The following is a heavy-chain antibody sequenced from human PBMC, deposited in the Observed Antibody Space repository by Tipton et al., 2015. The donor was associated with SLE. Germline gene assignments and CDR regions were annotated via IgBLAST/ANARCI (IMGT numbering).Heavy chain of an antibody. CDR2: IYHSGST. D-gene: IGHD1-26*01. Sequence: TLSLTCAVSGYSISSGYYWGWIRQPPGKGLEWIGSIYHSGSTYYNPSLKSRVTISVDTSKNQVFLTLSSVTAADTAVYYCAREAPLVGASPTWFDPWGQGTLVTVSS. J-gene: IGHJ5*02. V-gene: IGHV4-38-2*02. CDR3: AREAPLVGASPTWFDP. CDR1: GYSISSGYY.